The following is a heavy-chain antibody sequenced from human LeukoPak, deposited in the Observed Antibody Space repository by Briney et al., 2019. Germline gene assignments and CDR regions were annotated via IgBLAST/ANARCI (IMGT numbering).Heavy chain of an antibody. CDR3: ATHSGDCSSTSCPFDY. V-gene: IGHV5-51*01. CDR1: GYSFTSYW. J-gene: IGHJ4*02. CDR2: IYPGDSDT. Sequence: PGESLKISCKGSGYSFTSYWIGWVRQMPGKGLEWMGIIYPGDSDTRYSPSFQGQVTISADNSISTAYLQWSSLKASDTAMYYCATHSGDCSSTSCPFDYWGQGTLVTVSS. D-gene: IGHD2-2*01.